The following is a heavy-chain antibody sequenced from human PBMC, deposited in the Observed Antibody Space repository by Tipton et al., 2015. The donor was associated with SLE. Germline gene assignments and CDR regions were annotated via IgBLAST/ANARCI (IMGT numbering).Heavy chain of an antibody. CDR1: GFTFGDYS. Sequence: SLRLSCASSGFTFGDYSMSWVRQAPGKGLEWVAVISYDGSNKYYADSVKGRFTISRDNSKNTLYLQMNSLRAEDTAVYYCAGSLARCGMDVRGQGSTVTVSS. CDR3: AGSLARCGMDV. CDR2: ISYDGSNK. V-gene: IGHV3-30*04. J-gene: IGHJ6*02. D-gene: IGHD1-26*01.